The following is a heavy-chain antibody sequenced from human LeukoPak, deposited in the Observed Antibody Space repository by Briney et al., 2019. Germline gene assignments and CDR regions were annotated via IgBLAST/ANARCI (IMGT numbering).Heavy chain of an antibody. V-gene: IGHV3-48*03. J-gene: IGHJ5*02. Sequence: GGSLRLSCVASAFTFSSYEMNWVRQAPGKGLEWVSYISTSGSTVYYADSVKGRFTISRDNAKDSLYLQMNSLRAEDTAVYYCAREGSGYNYGYPRWFDPWGQGTLVTVSS. CDR1: AFTFSSYE. CDR3: AREGSGYNYGYPRWFDP. CDR2: ISTSGSTV. D-gene: IGHD5-18*01.